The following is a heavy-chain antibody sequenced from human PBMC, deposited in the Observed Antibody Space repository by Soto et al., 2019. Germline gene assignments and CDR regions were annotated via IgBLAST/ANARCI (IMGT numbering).Heavy chain of an antibody. CDR2: ISGSGSST. J-gene: IGHJ4*02. Sequence: EVQLLESGGGLVQPGGSLRLSCAASGFTFSSHAMSWVRQAPGKGLEWVSGISGSGSSTYDSDAVKGRFTISRGNSEKTLERQMNSLRAEDTAVYYCVKDCGEWGEGTLVTVSS. CDR3: VKDCGE. CDR1: GFTFSSHA. V-gene: IGHV3-23*01.